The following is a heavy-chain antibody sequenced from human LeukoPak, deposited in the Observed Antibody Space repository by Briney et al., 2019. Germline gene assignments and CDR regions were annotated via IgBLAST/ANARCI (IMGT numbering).Heavy chain of an antibody. CDR3: AKVWTAYSDDYFDY. CDR2: ISGSGGST. D-gene: IGHD3/OR15-3a*01. V-gene: IGHV3-23*01. Sequence: GGSLRLSCAASGFTFSSYGMSWVRQAPGKGLECVSSISGSGGSTNHADSVKGRFTISRDKSKNTLYLQMNSLRAEDTAVYYCAKVWTAYSDDYFDYWGQGTLVTVSS. CDR1: GFTFSSYG. J-gene: IGHJ4*02.